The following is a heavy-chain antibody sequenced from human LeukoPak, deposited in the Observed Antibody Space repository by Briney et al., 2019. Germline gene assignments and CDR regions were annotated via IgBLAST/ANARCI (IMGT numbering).Heavy chain of an antibody. CDR3: AKRRSVGYSYGLVLDY. CDR2: ISGSGGST. J-gene: IGHJ4*02. V-gene: IGHV3-23*01. CDR1: GFTFSSYA. Sequence: GGSLRLSCAASGFTFSSYAMSWVRQAPGKGLEWVSAISGSGGSTYYADSVKGRFTISRDNSKNTLYLRMNSLRAEDTAVYYCAKRRSVGYSYGLVLDYWGQGTLVTVSS. D-gene: IGHD5-18*01.